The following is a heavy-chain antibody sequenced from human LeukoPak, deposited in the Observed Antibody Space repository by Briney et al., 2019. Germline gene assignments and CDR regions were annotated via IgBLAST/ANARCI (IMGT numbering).Heavy chain of an antibody. CDR3: ARVKLMVYAGGLDY. D-gene: IGHD2-8*01. J-gene: IGHJ4*02. CDR2: IYSGGST. CDR1: GFTVSSNY. V-gene: IGHV3-53*01. Sequence: PGGSLRLSCAASGFTVSSNYMSWVRQAPGKGLEWVSVIYSGGSTYYADSVKGRFTISRDNAKNSLYLQMNSLRAEDTAVYYCARVKLMVYAGGLDYWGQGTLVTVSS.